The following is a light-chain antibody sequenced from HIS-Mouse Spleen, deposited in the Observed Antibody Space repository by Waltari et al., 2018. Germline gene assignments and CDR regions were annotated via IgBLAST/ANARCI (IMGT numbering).Light chain of an antibody. CDR3: QQYYTTPYT. CDR2: WAS. Sequence: DIVMTQSPDSLAVSLGERAIINCKSSQRVLYSSNNKNYLAWYQQKPGQPPKLLIYWASTRESGVPDRFSGSGSGTDCTLTISSLHAEDVAVYYCQQYYTTPYTFGQGTKLEIK. V-gene: IGKV4-1*01. J-gene: IGKJ2*01. CDR1: QRVLYSSNNKNY.